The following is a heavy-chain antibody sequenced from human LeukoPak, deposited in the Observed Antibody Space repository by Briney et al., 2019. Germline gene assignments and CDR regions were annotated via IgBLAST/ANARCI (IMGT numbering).Heavy chain of an antibody. V-gene: IGHV4-39*07. Sequence: PSETLSLTCTVSGGSISSSSHYWGWIRQPPGKGLEWIGSVYYSGSTYYNPSLKGRLTISVDTSKNQFSLKLSSVTTADTAVYFCARAGYGSTWFQNWGQGTLVTVSS. CDR2: VYYSGST. J-gene: IGHJ1*01. CDR3: ARAGYGSTWFQN. CDR1: GGSISSSSHY. D-gene: IGHD6-13*01.